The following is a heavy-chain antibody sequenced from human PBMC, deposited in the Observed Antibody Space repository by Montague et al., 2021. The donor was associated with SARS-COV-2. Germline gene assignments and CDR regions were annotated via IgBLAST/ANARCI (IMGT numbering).Heavy chain of an antibody. CDR1: GGSISSYY. V-gene: IGHV4-59*01. CDR3: ARGSGWMGNAFDI. CDR2: IYYGGST. D-gene: IGHD6-19*01. J-gene: IGHJ3*02. Sequence: SETLSLTCTVSGGSISSYYWSWIRQPPGKGLEWIGYIYYGGSTNYNPSLKSRVTISVDTSKNQFSLELSSVTAADTAVYYCARGSGWMGNAFDIWGQGTMVTVSS.